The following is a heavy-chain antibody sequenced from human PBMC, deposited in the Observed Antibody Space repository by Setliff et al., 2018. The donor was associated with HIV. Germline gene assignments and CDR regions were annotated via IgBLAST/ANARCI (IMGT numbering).Heavy chain of an antibody. Sequence: SETLSLTCTVSGGSIIDSRYFWGWIRQPPGKGLEWIGSVYYSGITYYSSSLKSRVTVSVDTSRIQFSLKPTSVTAADTAVYKCVRHVWSDDFLVPGWFDSWSQGTLVTVSS. V-gene: IGHV4-39*01. CDR3: VRHVWSDDFLVPGWFDS. CDR2: VYYSGIT. D-gene: IGHD3-3*01. CDR1: GGSIIDSRYF. J-gene: IGHJ5*01.